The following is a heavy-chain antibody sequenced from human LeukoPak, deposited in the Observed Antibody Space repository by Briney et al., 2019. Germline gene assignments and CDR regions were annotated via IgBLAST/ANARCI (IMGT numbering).Heavy chain of an antibody. J-gene: IGHJ4*02. CDR2: IYYSGST. D-gene: IGHD3-22*01. Sequence: SETLSLTCSVSGDSITYFYWSWIRQAAGKGLEWIGYIYYSGSTNYNPSLKSRVTISVDTSKNQFSLKLSSVTAADTAVYYCARGKDYDSSGYYFPFFDYWGQGTLVTVSS. CDR1: GDSITYFY. CDR3: ARGKDYDSSGYYFPFFDY. V-gene: IGHV4-59*01.